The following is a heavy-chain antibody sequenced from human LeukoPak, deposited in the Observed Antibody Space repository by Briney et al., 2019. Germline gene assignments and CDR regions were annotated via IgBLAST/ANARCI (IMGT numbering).Heavy chain of an antibody. D-gene: IGHD6-19*01. CDR3: ARAPSWGGLSSGSYYFDY. J-gene: IGHJ4*02. CDR2: MNPNSGNT. Sequence: ASVKVSCKASGYTFTNYDINWVRQATGQGIEWMGWMNPNSGNTGYAQKFQGRVTITRNTSISTAYMELSSLRSDDTAVYYCARAPSWGGLSSGSYYFDYWGQGTLVTVSS. CDR1: GYTFTNYD. V-gene: IGHV1-8*03.